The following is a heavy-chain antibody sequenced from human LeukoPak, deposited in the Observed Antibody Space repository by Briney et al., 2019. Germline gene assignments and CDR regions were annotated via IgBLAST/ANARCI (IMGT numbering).Heavy chain of an antibody. J-gene: IGHJ4*02. V-gene: IGHV4-59*01. CDR3: ARIPGQYQLPLDV. Sequence: PSETLSLPCTISGGSISSYYWSWIRQPPGKGLEWIGYIYYSGSTNYNPSLKSRVTISVDTSKNQFSLKLSSVTAADTAVYYCARIPGQYQLPLDVWGQGTLVTVSS. CDR2: IYYSGST. D-gene: IGHD2-2*01. CDR1: GGSISSYY.